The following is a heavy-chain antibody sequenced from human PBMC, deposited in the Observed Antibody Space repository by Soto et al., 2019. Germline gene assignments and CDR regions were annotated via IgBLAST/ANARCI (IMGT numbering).Heavy chain of an antibody. CDR3: VKPRLVATPLTAFDI. CDR1: GFTFSSYA. Sequence: GGSLRLSCSASGFTFSSYAMHWVRQAPGKGLEYVSAISSNGGSTYYADSVKGRFTISRDNSKNTLYLQMSSLRAEDTAVYYCVKPRLVATPLTAFDIWGQGTMVTVSS. J-gene: IGHJ3*02. CDR2: ISSNGGST. D-gene: IGHD5-12*01. V-gene: IGHV3-64D*08.